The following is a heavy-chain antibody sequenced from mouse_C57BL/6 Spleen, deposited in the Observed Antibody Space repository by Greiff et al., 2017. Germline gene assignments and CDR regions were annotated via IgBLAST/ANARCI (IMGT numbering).Heavy chain of an antibody. CDR2: IRLKSDNYAT. Sequence: EVQRVESGGGLVQPGGSMKLSCVASGFTFSNYWMNWVRQSPEKGLEWVAQIRLKSDNYATHYAESVKGRFTISRDDSKSSVYLQMNNLRAEDTGIYYCTVYYYGSSYYAMDYWGQGTSVTVSS. D-gene: IGHD1-1*01. V-gene: IGHV6-3*01. CDR1: GFTFSNYW. CDR3: TVYYYGSSYYAMDY. J-gene: IGHJ4*01.